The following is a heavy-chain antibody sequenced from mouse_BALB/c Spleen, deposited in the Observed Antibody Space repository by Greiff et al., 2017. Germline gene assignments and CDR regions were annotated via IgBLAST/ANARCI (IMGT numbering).Heavy chain of an antibody. CDR2: IYTGDGYT. CDR1: GYTFTSYW. V-gene: IGHV1-87*01. CDR3: ARGGTYYGNYIYAMDY. Sequence: QVQLKQSGAELARPGASVKLSCKASGYTFTSYWMQWVKQRPGQGLEWIGAIYTGDGYTRYTQKFKGKATLTADKSSSTAYMQLSSLASEESAVYYCARGGTYYGNYIYAMDYWGQGTSVTVSS. J-gene: IGHJ4*01. D-gene: IGHD2-10*01.